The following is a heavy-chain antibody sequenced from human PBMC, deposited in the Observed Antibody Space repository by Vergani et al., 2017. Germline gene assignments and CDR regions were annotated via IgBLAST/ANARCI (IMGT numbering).Heavy chain of an antibody. Sequence: EVQLLESGGNLVQPGGSLRLSCAASGFTFTNFAMTWVRQAPGEGLEWVSGISGSGGFTYYADSVKGRFTISRDNSKNTMFLQINGLRAEDTAVYYCARGGVVGSTGRTFEFWGQGTTVTVSS. V-gene: IGHV3-23*01. J-gene: IGHJ3*01. D-gene: IGHD1-26*01. CDR2: ISGSGGFT. CDR1: GFTFTNFA. CDR3: ARGGVVGSTGRTFEF.